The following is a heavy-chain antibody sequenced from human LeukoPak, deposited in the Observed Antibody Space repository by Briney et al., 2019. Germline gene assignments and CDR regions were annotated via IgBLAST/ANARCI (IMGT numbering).Heavy chain of an antibody. CDR1: GYTFTDYY. J-gene: IGHJ4*02. CDR2: INPHSGGT. Sequence: ASVKVSCKASGYTFTDYYMHWVRQAPGQGLEWMGWINPHSGGTNYAQKFQGRVTVTRDTSISTVYMELSSLRSDGTAVYSCARDFSHARYFDYWGQGTLVTVSS. D-gene: IGHD6-6*01. V-gene: IGHV1-2*02. CDR3: ARDFSHARYFDY.